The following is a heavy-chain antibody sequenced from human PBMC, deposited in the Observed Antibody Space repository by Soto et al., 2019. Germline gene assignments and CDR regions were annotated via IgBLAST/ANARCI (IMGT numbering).Heavy chain of an antibody. Sequence: QVQLVQSGAEVKKPGSSVKVSCKASGDTFSSYAISWVRQAPGQGLEWMGGIIPIFGTANYAQKFQGRVTITADESTSTAYMELSSLRSEDTAVYYCARTVAYYYYYGMDVWGQGTTVTVSS. V-gene: IGHV1-69*01. J-gene: IGHJ6*02. D-gene: IGHD5-12*01. CDR2: IIPIFGTA. CDR1: GDTFSSYA. CDR3: ARTVAYYYYYGMDV.